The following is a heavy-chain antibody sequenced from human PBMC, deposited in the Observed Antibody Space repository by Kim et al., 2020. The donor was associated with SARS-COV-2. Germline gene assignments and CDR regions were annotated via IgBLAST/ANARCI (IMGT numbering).Heavy chain of an antibody. V-gene: IGHV3-33*08. D-gene: IGHD1-26*01. Sequence: GGSLRLSCAASGFTFSSYGMHWVRQAPGKGLEWVAVIWYDGSNKYYADSVKGRFTISRDNSRNTLYRQMNSLRAEDTAVYYCARDGMVGATPTADYWGQGTLVTVSS. CDR3: ARDGMVGATPTADY. CDR2: IWYDGSNK. CDR1: GFTFSSYG. J-gene: IGHJ4*02.